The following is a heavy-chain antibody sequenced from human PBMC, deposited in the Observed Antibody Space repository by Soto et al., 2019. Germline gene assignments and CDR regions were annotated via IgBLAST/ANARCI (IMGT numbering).Heavy chain of an antibody. CDR1: GFTFSTFG. D-gene: IGHD1-7*01. J-gene: IGHJ4*02. CDR3: VTDRTNYEFDY. CDR2: IWNGRNSE. Sequence: QVQLVESGGGVVQPGRSLRLSCAASGFTFSTFGMHWVRQSPGKGLEWVAVIWNGRNSEDYADSVKGRFTISRDNSRNTLYLQMNSLRAEDTAMYYCVTDRTNYEFDYWGQGILVTVSS. V-gene: IGHV3-33*01.